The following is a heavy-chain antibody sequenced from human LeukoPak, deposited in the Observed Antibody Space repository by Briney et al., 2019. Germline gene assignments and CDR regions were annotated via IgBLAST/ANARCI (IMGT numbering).Heavy chain of an antibody. J-gene: IGHJ4*02. CDR2: INPNSGGT. Sequence: XVSCXXXXXTFTXXXXHWVRQAPGQGLEWMGWINPNSGGTNYAQKFQGRVTMTRDTSISTAYMELSRLRSDDTAVYYCARAASIAVVSNWGQGTLVTVSS. V-gene: IGHV1-2*02. D-gene: IGHD6-19*01. CDR3: ARAASIAVVSN. CDR1: XXTFTXXX.